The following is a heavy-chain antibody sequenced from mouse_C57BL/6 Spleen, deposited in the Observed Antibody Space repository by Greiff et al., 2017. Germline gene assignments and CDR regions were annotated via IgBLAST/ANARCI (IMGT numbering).Heavy chain of an antibody. V-gene: IGHV1-52*01. CDR1: GYTFTSYW. CDR3: AKGDYDGVYYYAMDY. CDR2: IDPSDSET. J-gene: IGHJ4*01. Sequence: QVQLQQPGAELVRPGSSVKLSCKASGYTFTSYWMHWVKQRPIQGLEWIGNIDPSDSETHYNQKFKDKATLTVDKSSSTAYMQLSSLTSEDSAVYYCAKGDYDGVYYYAMDYWGQGTSVTVSS. D-gene: IGHD2-4*01.